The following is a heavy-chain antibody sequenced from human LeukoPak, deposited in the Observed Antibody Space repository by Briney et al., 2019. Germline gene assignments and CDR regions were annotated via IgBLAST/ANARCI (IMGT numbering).Heavy chain of an antibody. CDR1: GYTFTGYF. CDR3: TRDDFSSTSCLFDY. Sequence: ASVRVSCVDSGYTFTGYFLHWVRQAPGQGLEWMCQISPNKDDTNYPHKFQGSVTMTKDTSISTAYMELSRLRSDDTAIYYGTRDDFSSTSCLFDYWGQGALVTVTS. CDR2: ISPNKDDT. V-gene: IGHV1-2*06. D-gene: IGHD2-2*01. J-gene: IGHJ4*02.